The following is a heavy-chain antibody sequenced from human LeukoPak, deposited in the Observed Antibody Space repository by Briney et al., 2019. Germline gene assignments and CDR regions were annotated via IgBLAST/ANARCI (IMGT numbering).Heavy chain of an antibody. V-gene: IGHV3-13*01. CDR2: IGTAGDT. CDR1: GFTFSSYD. J-gene: IGHJ3*02. CDR3: ARDLGEYSSGWYQNWYAFDI. D-gene: IGHD6-19*01. Sequence: GGSLRLSRAASGFTFSSYDMHWVRRATGKGLEWVSAIGTAGDTYYPGSVKGRFTISRDNAKNSLYLQMNSLRAEDTTVYYCARDLGEYSSGWYQNWYAFDIWGQGTMVTVSS.